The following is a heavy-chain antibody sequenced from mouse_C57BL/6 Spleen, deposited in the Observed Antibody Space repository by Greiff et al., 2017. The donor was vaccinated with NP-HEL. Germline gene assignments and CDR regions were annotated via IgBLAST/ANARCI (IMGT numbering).Heavy chain of an antibody. Sequence: LVESGAELVRPGTSVKMSCKASGYTFTNYWIGWAKQRPGHGLEWIGDIYPGGGYTNYNEKFKGKATLTADKSSSTAYMQFSSLTSEDSAIYYCARYGGYYAMDYWGQGTSVTVSS. J-gene: IGHJ4*01. CDR2: IYPGGGYT. D-gene: IGHD1-1*01. CDR3: ARYGGYYAMDY. CDR1: GYTFTNYW. V-gene: IGHV1-63*01.